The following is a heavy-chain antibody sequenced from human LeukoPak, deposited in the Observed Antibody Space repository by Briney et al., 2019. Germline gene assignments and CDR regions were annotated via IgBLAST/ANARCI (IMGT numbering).Heavy chain of an antibody. CDR3: VKEGYSYGSYFDY. J-gene: IGHJ4*02. Sequence: GGSLRLSCSASGFTFSSYAMHWVRQAPGKGLEYVSAISSNGGSTYYADSVKGRFTISRDNSKNTLYLQMSSLRAEDTAVYYYVKEGYSYGSYFDYWGQGTLVTVSS. CDR2: ISSNGGST. D-gene: IGHD5-18*01. V-gene: IGHV3-64D*06. CDR1: GFTFSSYA.